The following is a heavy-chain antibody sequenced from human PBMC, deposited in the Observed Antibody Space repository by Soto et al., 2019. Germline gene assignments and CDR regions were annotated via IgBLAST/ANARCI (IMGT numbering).Heavy chain of an antibody. V-gene: IGHV4-34*01. D-gene: IGHD3-10*01. CDR2: INHSGST. CDR1: GGSFSGYY. J-gene: IGHJ4*02. CDR3: ARERSGSGSTFDY. Sequence: SETLSLTCAVYGGSFSGYYWSWIRQPPGKGLEWIGEINHSGSTNYNPSLKSRVTISVDTSKNSLYLQMNSLRAEDTAVYYCARERSGSGSTFDYWGQGTLVTVSS.